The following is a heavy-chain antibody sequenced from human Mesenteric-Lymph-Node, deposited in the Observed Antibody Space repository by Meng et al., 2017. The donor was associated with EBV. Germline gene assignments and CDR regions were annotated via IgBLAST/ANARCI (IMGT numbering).Heavy chain of an antibody. J-gene: IGHJ4*02. CDR1: GYTFTSYG. V-gene: IGHV1-18*01. Sequence: QVQLVQSGAEVKKPGASWRVSCKASGYTFTSYGISWVRQAPGQGLEWMGWISTYNGNTNYAQKVQGRVTMTRGTSTSTAYMELRSLRSDDTAVYYCARGRRDYDSGSYPDFDYWGQGTLVTVSS. D-gene: IGHD3-10*01. CDR3: ARGRRDYDSGSYPDFDY. CDR2: ISTYNGNT.